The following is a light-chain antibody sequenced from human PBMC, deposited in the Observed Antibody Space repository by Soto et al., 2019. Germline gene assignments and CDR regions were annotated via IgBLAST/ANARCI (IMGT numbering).Light chain of an antibody. CDR2: GAS. CDR3: QQYNNWLGIT. J-gene: IGKJ5*01. Sequence: EIVMTQSRATLSVSPGERATLSCRASQSVSSNLAWYQQKPGQAPRLLIYGASTRATGIPARFSGSGSGTEFTLTISSLQSEDLAVYYCQQYNNWLGITFGQGTRLEIK. CDR1: QSVSSN. V-gene: IGKV3-15*01.